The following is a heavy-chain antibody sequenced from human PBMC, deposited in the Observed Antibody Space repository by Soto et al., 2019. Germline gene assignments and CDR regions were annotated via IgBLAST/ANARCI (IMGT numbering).Heavy chain of an antibody. D-gene: IGHD3-3*01. CDR2: IYYSGST. Sequence: SETLSLTCTVSGGSISSYYWSWIRQPPGKGLEWIGYIYYSGSTNYNPSLKSRVTISVDTSKNQFSLKLSSVTAADTAVYYCARGYDFWSGYRRTINYYYYYMDVWGKGTTVTVSS. CDR3: ARGYDFWSGYRRTINYYYYYMDV. CDR1: GGSISSYY. V-gene: IGHV4-59*08. J-gene: IGHJ6*03.